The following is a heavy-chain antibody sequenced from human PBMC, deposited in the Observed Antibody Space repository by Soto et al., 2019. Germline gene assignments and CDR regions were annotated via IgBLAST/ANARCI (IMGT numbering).Heavy chain of an antibody. CDR1: GYTLTSYD. J-gene: IGHJ6*02. V-gene: IGHV1-8*01. CDR3: ARVRYLPYGMDV. D-gene: IGHD1-26*01. Sequence: ASVKVSCKASGYTLTSYDINWVRQATGQGLEWMGWMNPNSGNTGYAQKFQGRVTMTRNTSISTAYMELSSLRSEDTAVYYCARVRYLPYGMDVWGQGTTVTVSS. CDR2: MNPNSGNT.